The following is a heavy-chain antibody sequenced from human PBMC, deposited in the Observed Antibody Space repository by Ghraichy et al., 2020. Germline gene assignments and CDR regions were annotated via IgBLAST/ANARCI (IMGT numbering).Heavy chain of an antibody. D-gene: IGHD2/OR15-2a*01. CDR2: IIPIFGTA. CDR3: ARPRRTTRKYYYGMDV. V-gene: IGHV1-69*06. J-gene: IGHJ6*02. Sequence: SVKVSCKASGGTFSSYAISWVRQAPGQGLEWMGGIIPIFGTANYAQKFQGRVTITADKSTSTAYMELSSLRSEDTAVYYCARPRRTTRKYYYGMDVWGQGTTVTVSS. CDR1: GGTFSSYA.